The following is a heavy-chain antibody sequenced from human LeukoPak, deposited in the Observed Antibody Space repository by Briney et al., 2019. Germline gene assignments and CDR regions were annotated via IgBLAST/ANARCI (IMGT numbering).Heavy chain of an antibody. D-gene: IGHD4-11*01. CDR2: IKKDGSEK. V-gene: IGHV3-7*01. CDR1: GFTFSSYW. J-gene: IGHJ6*03. Sequence: GGSLRLSCAASGFTFSSYWMSWVRQAPGKGLEWVANIKKDGSEKYYVDSVKGRFTISRDNGKNSLYLQMNSLRAEDTAVYYCARGQAPAVTYYYYYMDVWGKGTTVTVSS. CDR3: ARGQAPAVTYYYYYMDV.